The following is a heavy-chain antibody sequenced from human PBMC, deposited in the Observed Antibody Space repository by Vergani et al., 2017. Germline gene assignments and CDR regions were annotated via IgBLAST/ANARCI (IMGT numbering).Heavy chain of an antibody. Sequence: QVLLVQSGAEVKKPGSSVKVSCKASGGTFSSYAISWVRQAPGQGLEWMGRIIPILGIANYAQKFQGRVTITADKSTSTAYMELSSLRSEDTAVYYCHWSVPSSIRFDPWGQGTLVTVSS. CDR1: GGTFSSYA. CDR3: HWSVPSSIRFDP. CDR2: IIPILGIA. D-gene: IGHD3-3*01. V-gene: IGHV1-69*04. J-gene: IGHJ5*02.